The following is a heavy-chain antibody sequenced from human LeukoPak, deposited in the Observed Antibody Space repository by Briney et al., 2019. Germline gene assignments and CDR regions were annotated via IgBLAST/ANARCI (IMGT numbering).Heavy chain of an antibody. D-gene: IGHD5-18*01. J-gene: IGHJ4*02. CDR1: GGSISSYY. CDR3: ARERRSGYSRDPNFDY. Sequence: SETLSLTCTVSGGSISSYYWSWIRQPPGKGLEWIGYIYYSGSTNYNPSLKSRVTISVDTSKNQFSLKLSSVTAADTAVYYCARERRSGYSRDPNFDYWGQGTLVTVSS. V-gene: IGHV4-59*01. CDR2: IYYSGST.